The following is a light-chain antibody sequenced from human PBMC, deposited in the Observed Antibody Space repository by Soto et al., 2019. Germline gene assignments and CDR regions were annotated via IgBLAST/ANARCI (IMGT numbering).Light chain of an antibody. Sequence: DIQKPPSPSTQSASTRYRVSITCLASQSIRSSLAWYQQKPGKAPQLLIYQASSLKSGVPSRFSGSGSGTEFTLTISSLQPDDFATYYCQEYSSYPWTFGQGTKVDI. J-gene: IGKJ1*01. CDR1: QSIRSS. V-gene: IGKV1-5*03. CDR3: QEYSSYPWT. CDR2: QAS.